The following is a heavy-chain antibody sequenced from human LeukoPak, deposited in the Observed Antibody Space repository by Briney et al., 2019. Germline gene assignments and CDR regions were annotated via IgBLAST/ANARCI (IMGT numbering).Heavy chain of an antibody. CDR3: ARGALLWFGDRMEYYFDY. D-gene: IGHD3-10*01. J-gene: IGHJ4*02. Sequence: QPSETLSLTRTVSSGSITNYYWSWIRQPPGKGLEWIGFIYYSGNTNYNPSLKSRVTISVDTSKNQFSLKLSSMTAADTAVYYCARGALLWFGDRMEYYFDYWGQGTLLTVSS. CDR2: IYYSGNT. CDR1: SGSITNYY. V-gene: IGHV4-59*01.